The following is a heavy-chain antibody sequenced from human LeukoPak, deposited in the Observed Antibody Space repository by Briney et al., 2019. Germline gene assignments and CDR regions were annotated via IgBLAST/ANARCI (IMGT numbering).Heavy chain of an antibody. J-gene: IGHJ4*02. Sequence: PSETLSLTCTVSGGSISSYYWSWIRQPPGKGLEWIGFIYYSGSTYYNPSLKTRVTISVDTSKNRFSLKLNSVTAADTAVYYCARSNDNYDRSGYYFDYWGQGTLVTVSS. CDR3: ARSNDNYDRSGYYFDY. V-gene: IGHV4-59*12. CDR1: GGSISSYY. D-gene: IGHD3-22*01. CDR2: IYYSGST.